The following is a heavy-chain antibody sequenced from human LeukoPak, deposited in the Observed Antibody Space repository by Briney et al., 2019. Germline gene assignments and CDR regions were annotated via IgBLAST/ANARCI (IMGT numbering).Heavy chain of an antibody. J-gene: IGHJ4*02. V-gene: IGHV3-23*01. CDR3: AKRYCSSTSCSFFDY. Sequence: PGGSLRLSCAASGFTFSNYALSWVRQAPGKGLEWVSGIGGGGDTTYYADSVKGRFTISRDNSKNTLYLQMNSLRAEDTAVYYCAKRYCSSTSCSFFDYWGQGTLVTVSS. D-gene: IGHD2-2*01. CDR1: GFTFSNYA. CDR2: IGGGGDTT.